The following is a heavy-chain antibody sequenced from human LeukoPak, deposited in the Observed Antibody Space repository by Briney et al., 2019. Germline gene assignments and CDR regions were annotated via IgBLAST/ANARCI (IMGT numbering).Heavy chain of an antibody. CDR2: IRDDGSDK. Sequence: GGSLRLSCAASGFTFRNYGMHWVRQAPGKGLEWVAFIRDDGSDKYYADSVKGRFTISRDNSKNTLYLQMNSLRPEDTAMFYCAKQREPYGSESYYDYWGQGTLVTVSS. J-gene: IGHJ4*02. V-gene: IGHV3-30*02. CDR1: GFTFRNYG. CDR3: AKQREPYGSESYYDY. D-gene: IGHD3-10*01.